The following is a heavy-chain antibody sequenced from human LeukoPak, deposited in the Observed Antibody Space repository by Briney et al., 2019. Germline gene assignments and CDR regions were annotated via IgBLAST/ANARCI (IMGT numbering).Heavy chain of an antibody. J-gene: IGHJ4*02. V-gene: IGHV4-4*07. CDR1: GGSISSYY. Sequence: SETLSLTCTVSGGSISSYYWSWIRQPAGKGLEWIGRIYTSGSTNYNPSLKSRVTMSVDTSKNQFSLKLSSVTAADTAVYYCARSFDTRQYYYDSSGYYGLSDYWGQGTLVTVSS. CDR2: IYTSGST. CDR3: ARSFDTRQYYYDSSGYYGLSDY. D-gene: IGHD3-22*01.